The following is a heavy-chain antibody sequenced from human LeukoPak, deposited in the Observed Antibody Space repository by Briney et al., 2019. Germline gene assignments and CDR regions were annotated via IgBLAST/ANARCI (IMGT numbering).Heavy chain of an antibody. CDR2: IYSGGST. D-gene: IGHD5-18*01. CDR1: GFTVSSNY. V-gene: IGHV3-53*01. CDR3: ARGEVDTAMVYGY. J-gene: IGHJ4*02. Sequence: QSGGSLRLSCAASGFTVSSNYMSWVRQAPGKGLEWVSVIYSGGSTYYADSVKGRFTISRDNSKNTLYLQMNSLRAEDTAVYYCARGEVDTAMVYGYWGQGTLVTVSS.